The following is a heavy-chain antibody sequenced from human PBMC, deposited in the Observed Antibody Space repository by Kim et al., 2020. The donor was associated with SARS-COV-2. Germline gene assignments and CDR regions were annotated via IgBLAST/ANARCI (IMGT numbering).Heavy chain of an antibody. J-gene: IGHJ3*02. Sequence: QVASVKGRFTISRENSRNTQYLQMNSLRAEDTAVYYCARAPVKSDAFDIWGQGTMVTVSS. D-gene: IGHD3-16*02. CDR3: ARAPVKSDAFDI. V-gene: IGHV3-30*01.